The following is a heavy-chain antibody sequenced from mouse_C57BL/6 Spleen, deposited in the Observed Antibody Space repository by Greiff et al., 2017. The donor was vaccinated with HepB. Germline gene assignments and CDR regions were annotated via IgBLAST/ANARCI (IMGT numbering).Heavy chain of an antibody. CDR1: GFTFSSYA. Sequence: EVQLQESGGGLVKPGGSLKLSCAASGFTFSSYAMSWVRQTPEKRLEWVATISDGGSYTYYPDNVKGRFTISRDNAKNNLYRQMSHQKSEDTAMYYCARGDYGSSYHYAMDYWGQGTSVTVSS. V-gene: IGHV5-4*01. J-gene: IGHJ4*01. CDR3: ARGDYGSSYHYAMDY. D-gene: IGHD1-1*01. CDR2: ISDGGSYT.